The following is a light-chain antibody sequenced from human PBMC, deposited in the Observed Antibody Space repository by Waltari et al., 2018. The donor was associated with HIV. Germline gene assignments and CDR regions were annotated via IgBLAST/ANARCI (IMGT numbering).Light chain of an antibody. J-gene: IGLJ2*01. CDR1: PSNLGAGHA. CDR3: QSYDSTLSAVI. V-gene: IGLV1-40*01. CDR2: GFN. Sequence: QSVLTQPPSVSGAPGQRVTISCPGSPSNLGAGHAVHCYQHLLGTAPNLLINGFNSRPSWVPDRFSGSKSGTSASLAITGLQAEDEADYYCQSYDSTLSAVIFGGGTKLTVL.